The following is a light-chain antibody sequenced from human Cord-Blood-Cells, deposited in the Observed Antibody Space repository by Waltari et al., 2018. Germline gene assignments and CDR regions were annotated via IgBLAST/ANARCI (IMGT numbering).Light chain of an antibody. V-gene: IGLV2-8*01. CDR2: EVS. CDR3: SSYAGSNNLGVV. J-gene: IGLJ2*01. Sequence: QSALTQPPSASGSPGQSVTISCTGTSSDVGGYNYVSWYQQHPGKAPKLMIYEVSKRPPGGPGRFSGSKSGSTASLTVSGLQDEDEADYYCSSYAGSNNLGVVFGGGTKLTVL. CDR1: SSDVGGYNY.